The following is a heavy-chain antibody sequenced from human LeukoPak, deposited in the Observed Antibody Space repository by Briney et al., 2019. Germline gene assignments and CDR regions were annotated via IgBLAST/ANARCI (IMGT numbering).Heavy chain of an antibody. CDR2: IRYDGSNK. D-gene: IGHD4-17*01. CDR3: ANSDDYGDRYYFDY. Sequence: QPGGSLRLSCAASGFTFSSYGMHWVRQAPGKGLEWVAFIRYDGSNKYYADSVKGRFTISRDNSKNTLYLQMNSLRAEDTAVYYCANSDDYGDRYYFDYWGQGTLVTVSS. CDR1: GFTFSSYG. V-gene: IGHV3-30*02. J-gene: IGHJ4*02.